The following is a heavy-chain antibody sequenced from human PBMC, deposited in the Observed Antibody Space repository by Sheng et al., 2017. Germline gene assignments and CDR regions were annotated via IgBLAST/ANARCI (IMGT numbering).Heavy chain of an antibody. D-gene: IGHD2-2*01. Sequence: QVQLVESGGGVVQPGRSLRLSCAASGFTFSTYGMHWVRQAPGKGLEWVAVISYDGSTKYYADSVKGRFTISRDNSKNTLYLQMNSLRAEDTAVYYCAKQQVPAGLDYWGQGTLVTVSS. CDR3: AKQQVPAGLDY. CDR1: GFTFSTYG. V-gene: IGHV3-30*18. J-gene: IGHJ4*02. CDR2: ISYDGSTK.